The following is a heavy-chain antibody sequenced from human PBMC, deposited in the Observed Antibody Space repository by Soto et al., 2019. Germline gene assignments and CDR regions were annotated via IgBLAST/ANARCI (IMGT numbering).Heavy chain of an antibody. Sequence: ASVKVSCKASGYTFTSYAMHWVRQAPGQRLEWMVCINAGNGNTKYAQKLQDRVTMTTDTSTSTAYMELRSLTSDDTAVYYCARNRPIVQQADPVYWGQGTLVTVS. CDR3: ARNRPIVQQADPVY. CDR1: GYTFTSYA. D-gene: IGHD1-26*01. CDR2: INAGNGNT. V-gene: IGHV1-3*01. J-gene: IGHJ4*02.